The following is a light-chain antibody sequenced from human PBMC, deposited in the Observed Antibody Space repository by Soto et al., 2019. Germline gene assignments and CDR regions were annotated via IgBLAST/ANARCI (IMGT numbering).Light chain of an antibody. CDR1: NSDVDRYNS. CDR3: FSYTANDNWV. CDR2: AVR. Sequence: QSALTQPHSVSGSPGQSVTISCTGTNSDVDRYNSVSWYQQLPGKAPQLIISAVRQRPSGVPDRFSGSKSGNTASLTISGLQTDDEADYFCFSYTANDNWVFGGGTKVTVL. J-gene: IGLJ3*02. V-gene: IGLV2-11*01.